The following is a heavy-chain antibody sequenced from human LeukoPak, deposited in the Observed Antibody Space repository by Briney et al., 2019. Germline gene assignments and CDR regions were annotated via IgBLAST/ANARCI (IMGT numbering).Heavy chain of an antibody. CDR3: ARRLPSSSSYGVYDF. D-gene: IGHD6-6*01. V-gene: IGHV5-51*01. CDR2: IYPDDSDT. Sequence: GESLKISCTVSGFTFTRHWISWVRQMPGKGLEWMGIIYPDDSDTRYSPSFEGQVTFSVDKSITSAYLQWSSLKASDSAIYYCARRLPSSSSYGVYDFWGQGTLVTVSS. CDR1: GFTFTRHW. J-gene: IGHJ4*02.